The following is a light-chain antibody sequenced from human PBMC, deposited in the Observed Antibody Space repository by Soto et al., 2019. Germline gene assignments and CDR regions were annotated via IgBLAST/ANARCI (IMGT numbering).Light chain of an antibody. CDR3: QQYGTLIT. V-gene: IGKV3-20*01. Sequence: EIVLTQSPGTLSLSPGERAPLSCRASQSLGNTYLAWYQRKPGQAPRLLIYDASSRATDIPDRFSGSGAGTDFTLTISRLEPEDSAVYYCQQYGTLITFGQGTRLEIK. CDR2: DAS. J-gene: IGKJ5*01. CDR1: QSLGNTY.